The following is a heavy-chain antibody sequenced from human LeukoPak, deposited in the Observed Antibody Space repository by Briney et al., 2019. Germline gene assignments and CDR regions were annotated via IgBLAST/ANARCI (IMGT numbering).Heavy chain of an antibody. CDR1: GGSISSYY. Sequence: SETLSLTCTVSGGSISSYYWSWIRQPPGKGLEWIGYIYYSGSTNYNPSLKSRVTISVDTSKNQFSLKLSSVTATDTAVYYCARETGRYFDYWGQGTLVTVSS. CDR3: ARETGRYFDY. J-gene: IGHJ4*02. D-gene: IGHD3-10*01. CDR2: IYYSGST. V-gene: IGHV4-59*01.